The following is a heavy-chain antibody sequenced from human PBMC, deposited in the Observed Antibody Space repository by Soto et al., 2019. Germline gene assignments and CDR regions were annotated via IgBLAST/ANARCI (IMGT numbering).Heavy chain of an antibody. Sequence: EEQLVESGGGLVQPGGSLRVSCAASGFTFSGHWMTWVRQAPGKGLEWVASIKEDGSEKKYVDSAKGRFTISRDNAKKSVYVQMNSRRGDDTAVYYCARGGSNRFGLWGQGTLVTVSS. CDR3: ARGGSNRFGL. D-gene: IGHD6-13*01. V-gene: IGHV3-7*04. CDR1: GFTFSGHW. CDR2: IKEDGSEK. J-gene: IGHJ4*02.